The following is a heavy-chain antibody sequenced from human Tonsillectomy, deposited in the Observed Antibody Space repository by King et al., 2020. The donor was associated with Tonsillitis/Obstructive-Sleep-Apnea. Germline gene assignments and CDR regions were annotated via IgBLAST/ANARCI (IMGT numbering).Heavy chain of an antibody. CDR3: AKDNSGSYYEGSDY. J-gene: IGHJ4*02. CDR2: ISYDGSNK. CDR1: GFTFSSYG. D-gene: IGHD1-26*01. Sequence: VQLVESGGGVVQPGRSLRLSCAASGFTFSSYGMRWVRQAPGKGLEWVAVISYDGSNKYYADSVKGRFTISRDNSKNTLYLQMNSLRAEDTAVYYCAKDNSGSYYEGSDYWGQGTLVTVSS. V-gene: IGHV3-30*18.